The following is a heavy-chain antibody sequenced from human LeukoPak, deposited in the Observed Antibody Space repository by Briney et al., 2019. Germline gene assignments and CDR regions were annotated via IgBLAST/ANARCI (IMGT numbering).Heavy chain of an antibody. Sequence: PSETLSLTCTVSGASISSSSYSSGWIRQPPGKGLEWIVSIYYSGSTYYNPSLKSRVTISVDTSKNQFSLKLSSVTAADTAVYYCARGTYYYGSGMAALFDYWGQGTLVTVSS. D-gene: IGHD3-10*01. J-gene: IGHJ4*02. V-gene: IGHV4-39*01. CDR3: ARGTYYYGSGMAALFDY. CDR2: IYYSGST. CDR1: GASISSSSYS.